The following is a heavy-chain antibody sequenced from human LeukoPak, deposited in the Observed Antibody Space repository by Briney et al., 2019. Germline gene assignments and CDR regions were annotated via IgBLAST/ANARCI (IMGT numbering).Heavy chain of an antibody. D-gene: IGHD6-13*01. J-gene: IGHJ5*02. CDR3: ASQSSSWYGNWFDP. CDR1: GGSISSSNW. V-gene: IGHV4-4*02. CDR2: IYHSGST. Sequence: SGTLSLTFAVSGGSISSSNWWSWVRQPPGKGLEWIGEIYHSGSTNYNPSLKSRVTISVDKSKNQFSLKLSSVTAADTAVYYCASQSSSWYGNWFDPWGQGTLVTVSS.